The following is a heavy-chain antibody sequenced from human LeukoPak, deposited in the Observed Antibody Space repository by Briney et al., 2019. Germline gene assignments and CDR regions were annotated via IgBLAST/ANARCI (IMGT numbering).Heavy chain of an antibody. CDR2: ISSSSSYI. J-gene: IGHJ4*02. CDR1: RFPFSSYN. V-gene: IGHV3-21*01. CDR3: AALDHGHDY. Sequence: GSLSLSCAASRFPFSSYNMNWVRQAPGKGLEWVSSISSSSSYIYYADSVKGRFTISRDNAKNTLYLQMNSLRAEDTAVYYCAALDHGHDYWGQGTLVTVSS.